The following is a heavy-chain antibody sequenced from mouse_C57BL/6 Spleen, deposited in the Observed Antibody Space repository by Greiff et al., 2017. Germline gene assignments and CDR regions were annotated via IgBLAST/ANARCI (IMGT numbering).Heavy chain of an antibody. CDR1: GFTFSDYG. CDR3: AMIYYGNSYAMDY. D-gene: IGHD2-1*01. V-gene: IGHV5-17*01. J-gene: IGHJ4*01. CDR2: ISSGSSTI. Sequence: EVKLVESGGGLVKPGGSLKLSCAASGFTFSDYGMHWVRQAPEKGLEWVAYISSGSSTIYYADTVKGRFTISRDNAKNTLFLQMTSLRSEDTAMYYCAMIYYGNSYAMDYWGQGTSVTVSS.